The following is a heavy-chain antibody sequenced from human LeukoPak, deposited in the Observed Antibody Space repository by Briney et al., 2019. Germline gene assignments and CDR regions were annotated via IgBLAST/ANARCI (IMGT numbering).Heavy chain of an antibody. Sequence: GGSLRLSCTASGFTVSNNYMSWIRQAPGKGLEWVSISYSDSNTNYADSVKGRFTISRDTSQNTLSLQMNSLRAEDTAVYYCVRKNRDFNAAFDIWGQGTVVTVSS. CDR1: GFTVSNNY. D-gene: IGHD1-14*01. V-gene: IGHV3-53*01. CDR3: VRKNRDFNAAFDI. CDR2: SYSDSNT. J-gene: IGHJ3*02.